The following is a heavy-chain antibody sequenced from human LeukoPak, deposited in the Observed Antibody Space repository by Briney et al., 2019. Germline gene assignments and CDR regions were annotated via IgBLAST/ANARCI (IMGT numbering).Heavy chain of an antibody. V-gene: IGHV4-4*07. J-gene: IGHJ6*03. CDR1: GGSISSYY. CDR2: IYTSGST. CDR3: ARGRGRYYYYYYMDV. D-gene: IGHD3-10*01. Sequence: PSETLSLTCTVSGGSISSYYWSWIRQPAGKGLEWIGRIYTSGSTNYNPSLKSRVTISVDTSKNQFSLKLSSVTAADTAVYYCARGRGRYYYYYYMDVWGKGTTVTVSS.